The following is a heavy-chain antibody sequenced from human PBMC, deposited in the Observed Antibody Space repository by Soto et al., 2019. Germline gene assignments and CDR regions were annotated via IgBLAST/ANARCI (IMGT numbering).Heavy chain of an antibody. CDR3: ARDLYFDY. CDR2: IYSGGST. J-gene: IGHJ4*02. CDR1: GFTFSRYA. Sequence: GGSLRLSCAASGFTFSRYAMSWVRQAPGKGLEWVSVIYSGGSTYYAVSVKGRFTISRDNSKNTLYLQMNSLRAEDTAVYYCARDLYFDYWGQGTLVTVSS. V-gene: IGHV3-66*01.